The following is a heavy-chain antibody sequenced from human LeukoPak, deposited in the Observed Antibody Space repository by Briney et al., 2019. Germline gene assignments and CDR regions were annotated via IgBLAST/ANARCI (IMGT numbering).Heavy chain of an antibody. J-gene: IGHJ6*02. D-gene: IGHD3-16*01. CDR3: AKSRAQIMITLGDV. Sequence: GGSLRLSGAASGFTFNKYVVHWVRQAPGKGLEWVAVISKDGSDTSYADSVKGRFTISRDNSKDTMFLQMNSLRREDTAVYYCAKSRAQIMITLGDVWGQGTTVTVAS. CDR2: ISKDGSDT. V-gene: IGHV3-30*18. CDR1: GFTFNKYV.